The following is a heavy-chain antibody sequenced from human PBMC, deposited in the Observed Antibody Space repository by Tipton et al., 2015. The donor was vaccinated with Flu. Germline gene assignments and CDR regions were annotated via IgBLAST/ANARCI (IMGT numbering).Heavy chain of an antibody. CDR2: IYTSGST. CDR1: GGSISSYY. V-gene: IGHV4-4*07. J-gene: IGHJ4*02. Sequence: LRLSCTVSGGSISSYYWSWIRQPAGKGLEWIGRIYTSGSTNYNPSLKSRVTMSVDTPKNQFSLKLSSVTAADTAVYYCARVIWGSSDADYYFDYWGQGTLVTVSS. D-gene: IGHD3-16*01. CDR3: ARVIWGSSDADYYFDY.